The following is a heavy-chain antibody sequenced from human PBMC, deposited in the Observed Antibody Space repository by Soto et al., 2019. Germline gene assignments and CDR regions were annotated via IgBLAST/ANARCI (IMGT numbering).Heavy chain of an antibody. J-gene: IGHJ6*02. V-gene: IGHV3-74*01. CDR2: IDSDGSST. CDR1: GFTFGSYW. CDR3: ARGRPYGMDV. Sequence: EVQLVESGGGLVQPGGSLRVSCAASGFTFGSYWMNWVRQAPGKGLVWVSRIDSDGSSTTYADSVKRRFTTSRDNAKNTLYLQMISLRGEDTAVYYCARGRPYGMDVWGQGTTVTVSS.